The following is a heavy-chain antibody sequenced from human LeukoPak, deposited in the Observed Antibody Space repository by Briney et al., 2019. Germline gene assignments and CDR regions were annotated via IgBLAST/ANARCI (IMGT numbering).Heavy chain of an antibody. CDR2: IWYDGSNK. D-gene: IGHD6-19*01. CDR3: ARESIAVAATDLDY. V-gene: IGHV3-33*01. Sequence: GGSLRLSCAASGFTFSSYGMHWVRQAPGKGLEWVAVIWYDGSNKYYADSVKGRFTISRDNSKNTLYLQMNSLRAEDTAVYYCARESIAVAATDLDYWGQGTPVTVSS. J-gene: IGHJ4*02. CDR1: GFTFSSYG.